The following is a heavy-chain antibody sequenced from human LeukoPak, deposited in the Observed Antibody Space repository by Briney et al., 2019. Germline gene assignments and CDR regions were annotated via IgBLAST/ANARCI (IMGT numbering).Heavy chain of an antibody. V-gene: IGHV4-59*01. D-gene: IGHD3-16*01. J-gene: IGHJ6*03. Sequence: PSETLSLTCAVSGGSISSYYWSWIRQPPGKGLEWIGYIYYSGSTNYKSSLKSRVTISVDTSKNQFSLKLSSVTAADTAVYYCARETSQKGAHYMDVWGKGTTVTVSS. CDR1: GGSISSYY. CDR3: ARETSQKGAHYMDV. CDR2: IYYSGST.